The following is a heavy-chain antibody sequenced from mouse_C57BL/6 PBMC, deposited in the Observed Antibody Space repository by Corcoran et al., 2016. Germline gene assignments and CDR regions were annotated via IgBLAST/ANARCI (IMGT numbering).Heavy chain of an antibody. CDR2: INPNNGGT. CDR3: ARENYGNYYFDY. J-gene: IGHJ2*01. D-gene: IGHD2-1*01. Sequence: EVQLQQSGPELVKPGASVKMSCKASGYTFTDYNMYWVKQSHGKSLEWIGYINPNNGGTSYNQKFKGKATLTVNKSSSTAYMELRSLTSEDSAVYYCARENYGNYYFDYWGQGTTLTVSS. CDR1: GYTFTDYN. V-gene: IGHV1-22*01.